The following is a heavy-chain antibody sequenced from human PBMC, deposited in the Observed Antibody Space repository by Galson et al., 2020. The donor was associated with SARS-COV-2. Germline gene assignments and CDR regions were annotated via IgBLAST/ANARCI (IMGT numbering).Heavy chain of an antibody. CDR2: INTNSGGT. CDR3: ARSNHCLTIFGVGMCSPGGVVFQKNYYYGMDV. V-gene: IGHV1-2*02. D-gene: IGHD3-3*01. Sequence: ASVKVSCKASGYTFTGYYMHWVRQAPGQGLEWMGWINTNSGGTNYAQKFQGRVTMTRDTSISTAYMELSRLRSDDTAVYYCARSNHCLTIFGVGMCSPGGVVFQKNYYYGMDVWGQGTTVTVSS. J-gene: IGHJ6*02. CDR1: GYTFTGYY.